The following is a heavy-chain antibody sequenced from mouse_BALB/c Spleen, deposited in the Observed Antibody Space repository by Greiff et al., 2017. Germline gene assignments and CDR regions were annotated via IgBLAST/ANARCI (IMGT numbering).Heavy chain of an antibody. Sequence: VQVVESGPGLVAPSQSLSITCTVSGFSLTSYGVHWVRQPPGKGLEWLGVIWAGGSTNYNSALMSRLSISKDNSKSQVFLKMNSLQTDDTAMYYCARGAYYGKEAWFAYWGQGTLVTVSA. J-gene: IGHJ3*01. CDR1: GFSLTSYG. D-gene: IGHD2-10*01. V-gene: IGHV2-9*02. CDR2: IWAGGST. CDR3: ARGAYYGKEAWFAY.